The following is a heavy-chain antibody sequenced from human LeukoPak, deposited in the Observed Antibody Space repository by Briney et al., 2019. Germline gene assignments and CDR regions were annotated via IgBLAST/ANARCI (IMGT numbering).Heavy chain of an antibody. V-gene: IGHV1-2*02. CDR1: GYTFTGYY. Sequence: ASVKVSCKASGYTFTGYYMHWVRQAPGQGLEWMGWINPNSGGTNYAQKFQGRVTMTRDTSISTAYMELSRLRSEDTAIYYCATGSHVRVYDSSAYYGHYWGQGTLVTVSS. D-gene: IGHD3-22*01. J-gene: IGHJ4*02. CDR3: ATGSHVRVYDSSAYYGHY. CDR2: INPNSGGT.